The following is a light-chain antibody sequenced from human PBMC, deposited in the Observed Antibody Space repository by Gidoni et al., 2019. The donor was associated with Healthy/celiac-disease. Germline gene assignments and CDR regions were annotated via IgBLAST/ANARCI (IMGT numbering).Light chain of an antibody. J-gene: IGKJ2*01. V-gene: IGKV3-20*01. CDR3: QQYGSSLYT. Sequence: EIVLTQSPGTLSLSPGERATLSCRASQSVSSSYLAWYQQKPGQAPRLLIYGASSRATGIPDIFSGSWSGTDFTLTISRLEPEDFAVYYCQQYGSSLYTFGQXTKLEIK. CDR1: QSVSSSY. CDR2: GAS.